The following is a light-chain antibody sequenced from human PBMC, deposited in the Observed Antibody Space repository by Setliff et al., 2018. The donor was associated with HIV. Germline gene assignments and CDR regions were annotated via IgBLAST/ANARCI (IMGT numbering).Light chain of an antibody. J-gene: IGLJ1*01. CDR3: GSYTTSSTLYV. CDR2: DVI. V-gene: IGLV2-14*03. Sequence: QSVLTQPASVSGSPGQSITISCTGISSDVGGYYSVSWYQQHPGKAPKLMIYDVINRPSGVSNRFSGSRSGNTASLTISGLQVEDEADYYCGSYTTSSTLYVFGPGTKVTV. CDR1: SSDVGGYYS.